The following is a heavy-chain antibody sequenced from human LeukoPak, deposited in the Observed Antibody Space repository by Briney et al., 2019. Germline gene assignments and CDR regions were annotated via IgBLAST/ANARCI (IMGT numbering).Heavy chain of an antibody. Sequence: PRGSLRLSCAASGFTFDDYAMHWVRQAPGKGLEWVSGISWNSGSIGYADSVKGRFTISRDNAKNSLYLQMNSLRAEDTALYYCAKDTYYDILTGQPDYWGQGTLVTVSS. D-gene: IGHD3-9*01. J-gene: IGHJ4*02. CDR2: ISWNSGSI. CDR3: AKDTYYDILTGQPDY. CDR1: GFTFDDYA. V-gene: IGHV3-9*01.